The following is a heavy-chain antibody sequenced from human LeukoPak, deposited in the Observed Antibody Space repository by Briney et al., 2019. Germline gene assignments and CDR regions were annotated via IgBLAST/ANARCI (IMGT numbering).Heavy chain of an antibody. CDR2: INPSGGTT. D-gene: IGHD3-22*01. J-gene: IGHJ4*02. Sequence: ASVKVSCKASGYTFTSYYMHWVRQAPGQGLEWMGIINPSGGTTSYEQQFQGRITMTTDTSTSTVYMELSSLRSEDTAVYYCAREDYHDTTGYRSFDYWGQGTQVSVSS. V-gene: IGHV1-46*01. CDR3: AREDYHDTTGYRSFDY. CDR1: GYTFTSYY.